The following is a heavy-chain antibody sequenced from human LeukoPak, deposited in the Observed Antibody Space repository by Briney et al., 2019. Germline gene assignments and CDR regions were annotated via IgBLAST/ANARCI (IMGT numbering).Heavy chain of an antibody. D-gene: IGHD3-10*01. Sequence: PGGSLRLSCVGSTFIFGSYSMNWVRQAPGKGLEWVSGISWNSGNVAYADSVKGRFTISRDNAKNSLYLQMNSLRAEDTALYYCVKGSLGEDWGQGTLVTVSS. CDR2: ISWNSGNV. CDR3: VKGSLGED. CDR1: TFIFGSYS. V-gene: IGHV3-9*01. J-gene: IGHJ4*02.